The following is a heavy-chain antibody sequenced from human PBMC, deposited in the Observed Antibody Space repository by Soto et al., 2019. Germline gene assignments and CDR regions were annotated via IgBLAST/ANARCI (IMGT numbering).Heavy chain of an antibody. J-gene: IGHJ6*02. D-gene: IGHD2-15*01. Sequence: QVQLVQSGAEVKKPGSSVKVSCKASGGTFSSYAISWVRQAPGQGLEWMGGIIPIFGTANYAQKFQGRVPITADESTSAAYMELSSLRSEDTAVYYCARVKDIVVVVAATTYYGMDVWGQGTTVTVSS. V-gene: IGHV1-69*01. CDR2: IIPIFGTA. CDR3: ARVKDIVVVVAATTYYGMDV. CDR1: GGTFSSYA.